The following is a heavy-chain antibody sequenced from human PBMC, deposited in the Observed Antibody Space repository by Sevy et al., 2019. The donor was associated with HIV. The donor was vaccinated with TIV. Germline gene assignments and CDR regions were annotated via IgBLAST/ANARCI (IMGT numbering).Heavy chain of an antibody. CDR1: GFTVSRNY. Sequence: GGSLRLSCAASGFTVSRNYMSWVRQAPGKGLEWVANIKQDGSEKYYVDSVKGRFTISRDNAKNSLYLQMNSLRAEDTAVYYCARERADYGDSSYYYYGMDVWGQGTTVTVSS. V-gene: IGHV3-7*01. J-gene: IGHJ6*02. CDR3: ARERADYGDSSYYYYGMDV. D-gene: IGHD4-17*01. CDR2: IKQDGSEK.